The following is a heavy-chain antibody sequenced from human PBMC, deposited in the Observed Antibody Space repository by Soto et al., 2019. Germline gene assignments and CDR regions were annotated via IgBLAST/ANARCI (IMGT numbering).Heavy chain of an antibody. CDR1: GYSFTSYW. Sequence: EVQLVQSGAEVKKPGESLKISCKGAGYSFTSYWIGWLRQMPGKGLEWMGIIYPGDSDTRYSPSFQGQVTISADKSIHTAYLHWSSLNASDTAMYYCPILRATYAPFLPYWGQGTLVTVSS. CDR2: IYPGDSDT. D-gene: IGHD1-26*01. V-gene: IGHV5-51*01. CDR3: PILRATYAPFLPY. J-gene: IGHJ4*02.